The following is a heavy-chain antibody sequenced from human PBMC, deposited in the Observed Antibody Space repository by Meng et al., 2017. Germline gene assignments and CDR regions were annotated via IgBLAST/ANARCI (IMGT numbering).Heavy chain of an antibody. Sequence: QGQLVHSGAEVKKPGASVKVSCKASGYTFTTYYIHWVRQAPGQGLEWMGWINPNTGGTNYAQKFQDRVTMTRDTSSRSVYMDLTRLRYEDTAVYYCVRGRFGAPLDVWGQGSTVTVSS. CDR3: VRGRFGAPLDV. J-gene: IGHJ6*02. CDR1: GYTFTTYY. V-gene: IGHV1-2*02. D-gene: IGHD3-10*01. CDR2: INPNTGGT.